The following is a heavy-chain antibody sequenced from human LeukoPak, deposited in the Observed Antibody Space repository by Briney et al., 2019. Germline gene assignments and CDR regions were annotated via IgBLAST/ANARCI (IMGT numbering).Heavy chain of an antibody. Sequence: GESLKISCKGSGYSFTSYWIGWVRQMPGKGLDWMGIIYPGYSDTRYSPSFQGQVTISADKSISTAYLQWSSLKASDTAMYYCARRAQNCTNGVCYSYYFDYWGQGTLVTVSS. J-gene: IGHJ4*02. CDR1: GYSFTSYW. CDR3: ARRAQNCTNGVCYSYYFDY. D-gene: IGHD2-8*01. CDR2: IYPGYSDT. V-gene: IGHV5-51*01.